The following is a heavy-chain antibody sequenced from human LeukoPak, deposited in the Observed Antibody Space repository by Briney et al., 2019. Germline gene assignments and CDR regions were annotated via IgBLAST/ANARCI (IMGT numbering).Heavy chain of an antibody. D-gene: IGHD3-22*01. CDR1: GGTFSSYA. Sequence: ASVKVSCKASGGTFSSYAISWVRQAPGQGLEWMGGIIPIFGAANYAQKFQGRVTITADESTSTAYMELSSLRSEDTAVYYCARGDYYDSSGYYAFDIWGQGTMVTVSS. V-gene: IGHV1-69*13. J-gene: IGHJ3*02. CDR2: IIPIFGAA. CDR3: ARGDYYDSSGYYAFDI.